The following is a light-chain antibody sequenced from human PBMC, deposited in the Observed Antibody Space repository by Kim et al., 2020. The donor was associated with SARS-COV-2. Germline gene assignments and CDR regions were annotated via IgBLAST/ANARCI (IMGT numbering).Light chain of an antibody. CDR2: EDI. Sequence: SYELTQPHSVSVSPGQTASISCSGDKLGDKYACWYQQKTPGQAPVLVIYEDIKRPSGIPERFSGSNSGNTATLTISGTQAIDEADYYCQAWDGSAWVFGGGTQLTVL. CDR1: KLGDKY. CDR3: QAWDGSAWV. J-gene: IGLJ3*02. V-gene: IGLV3-1*01.